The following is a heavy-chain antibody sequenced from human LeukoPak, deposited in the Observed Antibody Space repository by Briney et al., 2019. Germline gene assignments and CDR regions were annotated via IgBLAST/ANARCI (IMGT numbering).Heavy chain of an antibody. CDR1: GFTFSSYW. CDR2: INSDGSST. J-gene: IGHJ4*02. V-gene: IGHV3-74*01. CDR3: ARRRIAARVDFDY. D-gene: IGHD6-6*01. Sequence: GGSLRLSCAASGFTFSSYWMHWVRQAPGKGLVWVSRINSDGSSTSYAGSVKGRFTISRDNAKNTLYLQMNSLRAEDTAVYYCARRRIAARVDFDYWGQGTLVTVSS.